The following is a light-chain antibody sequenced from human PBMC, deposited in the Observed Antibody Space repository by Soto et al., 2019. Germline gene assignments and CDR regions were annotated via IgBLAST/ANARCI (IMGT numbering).Light chain of an antibody. CDR2: EAS. V-gene: IGKV1-5*03. J-gene: IGKJ1*01. CDR1: QSISSW. Sequence: DIQMAQSPSTLSASVGDRVTITCRASQSISSWLARYQQKPGIAPKLLIYEASSSEIGVPPRFSGSGFGTEFTLTISSLQPEDSATYYCQFYKEHSTFGQGTRLEIK. CDR3: QFYKEHST.